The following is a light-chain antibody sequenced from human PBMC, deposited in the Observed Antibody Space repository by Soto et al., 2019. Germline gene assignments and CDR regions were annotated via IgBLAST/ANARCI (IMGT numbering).Light chain of an antibody. J-gene: IGKJ4*01. CDR3: QQYNNWPLT. CDR2: GAS. Sequence: EIVMTQSPATLSVSPGERATLSCRASQSVSSKLAWYQQKPGQAPRLLIYGASTRATGIPGRFSGYGSGTDFILTISSLQSEDFAVYYCQQYNNWPLTFGGGTKVEIK. V-gene: IGKV3-15*01. CDR1: QSVSSK.